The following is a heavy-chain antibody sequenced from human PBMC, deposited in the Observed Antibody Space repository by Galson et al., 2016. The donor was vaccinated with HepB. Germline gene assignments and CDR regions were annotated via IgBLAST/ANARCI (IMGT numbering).Heavy chain of an antibody. J-gene: IGHJ2*01. Sequence: SLRLSCAASGFTVSNNYMSWVRQAPGKGLEWVSVIYSGDRIYYADSVKGRFTISRDNSKNTLSLQMNSLRAEDTAVYYCASAGYSSSWEPMHNWYFDLWGRGTLVAVSS. CDR3: ASAGYSSSWEPMHNWYFDL. D-gene: IGHD6-13*01. CDR2: IYSGDRI. CDR1: GFTVSNNY. V-gene: IGHV3-66*02.